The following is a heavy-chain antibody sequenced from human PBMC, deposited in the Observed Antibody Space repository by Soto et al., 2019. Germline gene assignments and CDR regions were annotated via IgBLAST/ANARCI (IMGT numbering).Heavy chain of an antibody. V-gene: IGHV1-8*01. J-gene: IGHJ3*02. CDR3: ARGYCSGGSCFDAFDI. CDR2: MNPNSGNT. D-gene: IGHD2-15*01. CDR1: GYTFTSYD. Sequence: ASVKVSCKAPGYTFTSYDINWVRQATGQGLEWMGWMNPNSGNTGYAQKFQGRVTMTRNTSISTAYMELSSLRSEDTAVYYCARGYCSGGSCFDAFDIWGQGTMVTVSS.